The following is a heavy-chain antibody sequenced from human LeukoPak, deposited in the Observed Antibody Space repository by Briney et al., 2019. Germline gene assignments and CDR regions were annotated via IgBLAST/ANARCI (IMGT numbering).Heavy chain of an antibody. CDR2: INPNSGGT. V-gene: IGHV1-2*02. D-gene: IGHD6-6*01. J-gene: IGHJ6*03. CDR1: GYTFTGYY. CDR3: AGKIEYSSSALIYYYYYMDV. Sequence: ASVKVSCKASGYTFTGYYMHWVRQAPGQGLEWMGWINPNSGGTNYAQKFQGRVTMTRDTSISTAYMELSRLRSDDTAVYYCAGKIEYSSSALIYYYYYMDVWGKGTTVTVSS.